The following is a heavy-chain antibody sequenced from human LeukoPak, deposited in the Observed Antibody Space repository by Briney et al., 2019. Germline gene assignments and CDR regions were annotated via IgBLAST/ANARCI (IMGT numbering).Heavy chain of an antibody. Sequence: ASVKVSCKASGYTFTGYYMHWVRQAPGQGLEWMGWINPNSGGTNYAQKFQGRVTVTRDTSISTAYMELSRLRSDDTAVYYCARDGAMVRGVNLYYYYYMDVWGKGTTVTVSS. CDR1: GYTFTGYY. D-gene: IGHD3-10*01. CDR2: INPNSGGT. V-gene: IGHV1-2*02. J-gene: IGHJ6*03. CDR3: ARDGAMVRGVNLYYYYYMDV.